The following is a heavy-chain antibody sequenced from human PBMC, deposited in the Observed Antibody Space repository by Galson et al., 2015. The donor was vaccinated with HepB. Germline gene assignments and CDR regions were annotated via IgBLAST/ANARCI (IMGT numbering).Heavy chain of an antibody. CDR3: ARGRPIYSSSSDY. V-gene: IGHV1-2*02. D-gene: IGHD6-13*01. CDR2: INTNSGGT. J-gene: IGHJ4*02. CDR1: GYTFTAYY. Sequence: SVKVSCKASGYTFTAYYIHWVRQAPGQGLEWMGWINTNSGGTNYAQKLQGRVTMTTDTSTSTAYMELRSLRSDDTAVYYCARGRPIYSSSSDYWGQGTLVTVSS.